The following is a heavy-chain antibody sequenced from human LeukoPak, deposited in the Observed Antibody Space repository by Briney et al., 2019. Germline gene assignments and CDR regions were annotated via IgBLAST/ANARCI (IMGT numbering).Heavy chain of an antibody. CDR2: MYYSGGT. Sequence: SETLSLTCTVSGGSISSSSYCWGWIRQPPGKGLEWIGSMYYSGGTDYNPSLKSRVTISVDTSKNQFSLKLTSITAADTAVYYCARRRIYYHFDYWGQGTLVTVSS. V-gene: IGHV4-39*01. J-gene: IGHJ4*02. CDR1: GGSISSSSYC. CDR3: ARRRIYYHFDY. D-gene: IGHD3-22*01.